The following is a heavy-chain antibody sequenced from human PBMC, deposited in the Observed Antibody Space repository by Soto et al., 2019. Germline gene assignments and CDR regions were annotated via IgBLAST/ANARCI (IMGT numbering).Heavy chain of an antibody. V-gene: IGHV1-18*01. CDR1: GYTYTTRC. CDR3: TRDDSPNDY. Sequence: GGSVKVSCKGSGYTYTTRCISWVRQAPGQGLEWMGWINSYNGNTKYGQKFQGRLTMTTDTSTSTSYMELRSLRSDDTAVYYCTRDDSPNDYWGQGTLVTVSS. J-gene: IGHJ4*02. D-gene: IGHD3-3*01. CDR2: INSYNGNT.